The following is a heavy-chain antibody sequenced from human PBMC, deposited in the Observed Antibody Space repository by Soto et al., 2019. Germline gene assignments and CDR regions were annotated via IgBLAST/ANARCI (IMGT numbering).Heavy chain of an antibody. CDR2: IIPMLGVR. CDR1: GGTFSTYS. V-gene: IGHV1-69*02. CDR3: TIGSWSGEVFDI. D-gene: IGHD2-21*01. J-gene: IGHJ3*02. Sequence: QVQLVQSGAEVKKPGSSVKVSCKDSGGTFSTYSMFWVRQAPGQGLEWMGRIIPMLGVRNYAQRVQDRVTSTADKSTATVDKELSSLRSEDTALYYCTIGSWSGEVFDIWGQGTMVTVSS.